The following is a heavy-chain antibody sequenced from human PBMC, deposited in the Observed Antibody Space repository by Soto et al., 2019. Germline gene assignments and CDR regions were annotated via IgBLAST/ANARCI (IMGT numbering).Heavy chain of an antibody. CDR3: ARHDGV. Sequence: EVQLVQSGAEVKKPGESLRISCKGSGYSFTSYWISWVRQMPGKGLEWMGRIDPSDSYTNYSPSFQGHVTISADKSXXXXXXXXXXXXXXXTXMYYCARHDGVWGQGTTVSVSS. V-gene: IGHV5-10-1*01. J-gene: IGHJ6*02. D-gene: IGHD3-10*01. CDR2: IDPSDSYT. CDR1: GYSFTSYW.